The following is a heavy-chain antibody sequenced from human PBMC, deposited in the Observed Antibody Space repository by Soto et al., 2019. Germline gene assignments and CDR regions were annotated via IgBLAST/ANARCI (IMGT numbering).Heavy chain of an antibody. CDR2: IGSGDT. J-gene: IGHJ3*01. V-gene: IGHV1-18*01. CDR3: ARENDPYGFDL. Sequence: QVQLVQSETTQEKPGASVKVSCEAFGYSFDSYAYIWVRQAPGQGLEWMGRIGSGDTKYAQKLQGRVTMTTATSTNTAYMELRSLRSDDTALYYFARENDPYGFDLWGQGTMVTVSS. CDR1: GYSFDSYA.